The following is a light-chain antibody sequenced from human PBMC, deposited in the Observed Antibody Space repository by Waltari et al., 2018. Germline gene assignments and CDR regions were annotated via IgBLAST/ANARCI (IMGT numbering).Light chain of an antibody. Sequence: EIQMTQSPSSVSASVGDRVTITCRATQDISSALAWYQPKPGQAPNLLMYAVSSLQSGVPSRFSGSGSGTDFTLTISGLQPEDVATYFCQQGASFPPTFAQGTKVEIK. J-gene: IGKJ1*01. CDR2: AVS. V-gene: IGKV1-12*01. CDR3: QQGASFPPT. CDR1: QDISSA.